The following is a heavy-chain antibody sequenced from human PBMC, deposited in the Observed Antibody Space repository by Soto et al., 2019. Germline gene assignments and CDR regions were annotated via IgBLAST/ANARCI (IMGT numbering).Heavy chain of an antibody. CDR1: IGSFSVYY. D-gene: IGHD6-6*01. CDR2: ISQSGNT. V-gene: IGHV4-34*01. CDR3: ARAPKVSGSSQTRPDF. J-gene: IGHJ4*02. Sequence: SGTLCITCSVYIGSFSVYYWSWIRQPPGKGLEWIGEISQSGNTNYSPSLKSRVSISIDTSKKQFSLNLASVSAADTAVYYCARAPKVSGSSQTRPDFWGQGTMVTGSS.